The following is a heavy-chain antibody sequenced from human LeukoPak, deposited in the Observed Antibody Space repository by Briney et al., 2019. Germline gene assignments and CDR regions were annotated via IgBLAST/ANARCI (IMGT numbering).Heavy chain of an antibody. CDR3: ARIEGSTFDY. J-gene: IGHJ4*02. Sequence: GESLKISCKGSGYTFTNHWIGWVRQMPGEGLEWMGIIYPGDSERKYNPSLQGQVTISADKSISTVYLQWSSLKASDTAIYYCARIEGSTFDYWGQGTLVTVSS. CDR2: IYPGDSER. CDR1: GYTFTNHW. V-gene: IGHV5-51*01.